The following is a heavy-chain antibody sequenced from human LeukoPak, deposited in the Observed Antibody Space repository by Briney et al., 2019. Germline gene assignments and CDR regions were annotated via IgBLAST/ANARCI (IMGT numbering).Heavy chain of an antibody. CDR2: INHSGST. CDR1: GGSFSGYY. Sequence: PSETLSLTCAVYGGSFSGYYWSWIRQPPGKGLEWIGEINHSGSTNYNPYLKSRVTISVDTSKNQFSLKLSSVTAADTAVYYCARGPSGYHNTGGQGTLVTVSS. J-gene: IGHJ4*02. V-gene: IGHV4-34*01. CDR3: ARGPSGYHNT. D-gene: IGHD5-12*01.